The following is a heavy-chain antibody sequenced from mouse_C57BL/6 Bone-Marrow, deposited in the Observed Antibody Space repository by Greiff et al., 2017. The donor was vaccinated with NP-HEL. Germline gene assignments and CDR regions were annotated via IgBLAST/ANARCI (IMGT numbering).Heavy chain of an antibody. Sequence: QVQLQQSGPGLVQPSQSLSITCTVSGFSLTSYGVHWVRQSPGKGLEWLGVIWSGGSTDYNAAFISRLSISKDKSKSQVFFKMNSLQADDTAIYYCARHEYFDVWGTGTTVTVSS. J-gene: IGHJ1*03. CDR2: IWSGGST. CDR1: GFSLTSYG. CDR3: ARHEYFDV. V-gene: IGHV2-2*01.